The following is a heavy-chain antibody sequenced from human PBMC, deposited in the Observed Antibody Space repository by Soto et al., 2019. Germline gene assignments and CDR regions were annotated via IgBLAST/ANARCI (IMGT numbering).Heavy chain of an antibody. CDR2: IKSKTDGGTT. V-gene: IGHV3-15*07. CDR3: TTMLLDAGYCSGGSCRNLDY. D-gene: IGHD2-15*01. J-gene: IGHJ4*02. Sequence: NAWMNWVRQAPGKGLEWVGRIKSKTDGGTTDYAAPVKGRFTISRDDSKNTLYLQMNSLKTEDTAVYYCTTMLLDAGYCSGGSCRNLDYWGQGTLVTVSS. CDR1: NAW.